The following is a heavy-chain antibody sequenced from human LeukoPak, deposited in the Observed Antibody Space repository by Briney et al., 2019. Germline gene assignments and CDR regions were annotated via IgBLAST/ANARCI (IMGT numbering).Heavy chain of an antibody. V-gene: IGHV1-69*04. CDR3: ARDSPRDWFDP. CDR2: IIPILGIA. Sequence: SVKVSCKASGGTFSSYAISWVRQAPGQGLEWRGRIIPILGIANYAQKFQGRVTITADKSTSTAYMELSSLRSEDTAVYYCARDSPRDWFDPWGQGTLVTVSS. CDR1: GGTFSSYA. J-gene: IGHJ5*02.